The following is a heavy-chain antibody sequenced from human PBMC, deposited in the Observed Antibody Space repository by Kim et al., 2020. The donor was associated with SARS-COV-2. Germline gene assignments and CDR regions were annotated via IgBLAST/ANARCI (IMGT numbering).Heavy chain of an antibody. J-gene: IGHJ5*02. CDR3: ARRRSMVCSGGSCYSVWFDP. D-gene: IGHD2-15*01. Sequence: GGSLRLSCAASGFTVSSNYMSWVRQAPGKGLEWVSVIYSGGSTYYADSVKGRFTISRDNSKNTLYLQMNSLRAEDTAVYYCARRRSMVCSGGSCYSVWFDPWGQGTLVTVSS. CDR2: IYSGGST. V-gene: IGHV3-53*01. CDR1: GFTVSSNY.